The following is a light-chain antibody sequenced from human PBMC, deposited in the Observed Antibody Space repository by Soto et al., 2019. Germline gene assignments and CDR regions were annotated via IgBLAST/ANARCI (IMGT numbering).Light chain of an antibody. CDR3: QHYNSYSEA. Sequence: DIQRTQSPSTLSVSVGDAVTVACRTSQSVSGGLAWYQQKPGEAPKLVIYKASTLKSGLPSRFSGSGAGTEFTLTISSLQPDDFATYYCQHYNSYSEAFGQGTKVDI. V-gene: IGKV1-5*03. CDR1: QSVSGG. CDR2: KAS. J-gene: IGKJ1*01.